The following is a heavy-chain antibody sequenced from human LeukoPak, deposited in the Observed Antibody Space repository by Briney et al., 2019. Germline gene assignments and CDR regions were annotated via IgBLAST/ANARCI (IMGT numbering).Heavy chain of an antibody. Sequence: PGGSLRLSCAASGFTFRNYAISWVRHAAGKGLEWVSDISGRGGSTYYAESVNGRFTISRDNSKNTQYLQMNSLRAEDTAVYYCAKASDSGSAYDYWGQGTLVTVSS. CDR2: ISGRGGST. CDR3: AKASDSGSAYDY. J-gene: IGHJ4*02. D-gene: IGHD6-19*01. CDR1: GFTFRNYA. V-gene: IGHV3-23*01.